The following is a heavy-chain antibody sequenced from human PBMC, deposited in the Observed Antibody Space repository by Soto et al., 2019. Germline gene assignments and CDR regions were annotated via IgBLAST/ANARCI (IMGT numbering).Heavy chain of an antibody. CDR1: GFTVSSNY. CDR2: IYSGGST. V-gene: IGHV3-53*01. Sequence: EVQLVESGGGLIQPGGSLRLSCAASGFTVSSNYMSWVRQAPGKGLEWVSVIYSGGSTYYADSVKGRFTISRDNSKNTLYLQMNSLRAEDTAVYYCARDLGLRFPPHYYCGMDVWGKGTTVTVSS. J-gene: IGHJ6*04. D-gene: IGHD2-21*01. CDR3: ARDLGLRFPPHYYCGMDV.